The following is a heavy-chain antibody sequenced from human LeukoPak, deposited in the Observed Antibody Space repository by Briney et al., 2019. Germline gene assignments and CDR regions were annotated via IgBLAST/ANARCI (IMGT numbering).Heavy chain of an antibody. CDR3: ARASVYQLLSPFDY. J-gene: IGHJ4*02. CDR1: GFTFSSYA. CDR2: ISGNAGST. V-gene: IGHV3-23*01. Sequence: PGGSLRLSCAASGFTFSSYAMSWVRQAPGKGLEWVSAISGNAGSTYYADSVKGRFTISRDNARNSLYLQMNSLRAEDTAVYYCARASVYQLLSPFDYWGRGTLVTVSS. D-gene: IGHD2-2*01.